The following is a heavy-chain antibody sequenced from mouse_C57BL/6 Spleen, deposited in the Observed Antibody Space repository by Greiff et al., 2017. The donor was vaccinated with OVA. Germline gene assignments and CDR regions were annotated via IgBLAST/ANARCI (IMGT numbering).Heavy chain of an antibody. D-gene: IGHD3-2*02. Sequence: VQLQQPGAELVRPGSSVKLSCKASGYTFTSYWMHWVKQRPIQGLEWIGNIDPSDSETHYNQKFKDKATLTVDKSSSTAYMQLSSLTSEDSAVYYCARRTAQATGAGYWGQGTTLTVSS. CDR1: GYTFTSYW. CDR3: ARRTAQATGAGY. V-gene: IGHV1-52*01. CDR2: IDPSDSET. J-gene: IGHJ2*01.